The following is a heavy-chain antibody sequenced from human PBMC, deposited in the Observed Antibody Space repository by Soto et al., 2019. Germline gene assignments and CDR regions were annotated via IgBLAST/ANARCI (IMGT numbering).Heavy chain of an antibody. CDR3: ARGLGLGDC. V-gene: IGHV1-46*01. J-gene: IGHJ4*02. CDR2: NNPNGVST. D-gene: IGHD3-9*01. Sequence: QVQLVQSGAEVKKPGASVKVSCKASGYTFSSYYIHWVRQAPVQGLEWIGINNPNGVSTNYAQNFKGRLTVTRDTSTSTVYMDLSALTSDDTAMYYCARGLGLGDCWGQGTLVTVSS. CDR1: GYTFSSYY.